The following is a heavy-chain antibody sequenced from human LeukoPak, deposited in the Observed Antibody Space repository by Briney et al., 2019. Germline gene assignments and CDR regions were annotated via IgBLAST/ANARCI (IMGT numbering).Heavy chain of an antibody. CDR2: INVNSGGT. J-gene: IGHJ4*02. D-gene: IGHD2-21*02. CDR3: ARDCGADCYSSPDPFDS. CDR1: GYTFTSYY. Sequence: ASVKVSCKASGYTFTSYYVHWVRQAPGQGLEWMGWINVNSGGTNHAQKFQDGVTMSRDTSINTAYMELSRLRSDDTAVYYCARDCGADCYSSPDPFDSWGQGTPVTVSS. V-gene: IGHV1-2*02.